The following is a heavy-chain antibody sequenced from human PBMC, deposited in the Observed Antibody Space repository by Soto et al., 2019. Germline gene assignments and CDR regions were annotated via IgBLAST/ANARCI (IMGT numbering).Heavy chain of an antibody. CDR3: AHRTTTGTWLFDP. J-gene: IGHJ5*02. CDR1: GFSLTTSGVG. CDR2: IYWDDDK. D-gene: IGHD4-17*01. V-gene: IGHV2-5*02. Sequence: QITLKESGPTLVKPTQTLTLTCTFSGFSLTTSGVGVGWIRQPPGTALEWIALIYWDDDKSYSPSLKSRLTIAKDTSKIQVVLTMTNMYPADTATYFFAHRTTTGTWLFDPWGQGTLITVSS.